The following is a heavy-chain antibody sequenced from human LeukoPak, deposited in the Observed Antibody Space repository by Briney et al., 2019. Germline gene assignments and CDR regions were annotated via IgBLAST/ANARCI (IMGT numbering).Heavy chain of an antibody. Sequence: QTSETLSLTCTVSGGSISSDRFYWTWVRQPAGKGLEWIGRIKSSNTNYNPSLKSRVSLSLHACTNQFSLKLRSLPAADTAVYYCARVPDWTYVPDYWGQGTLVTVSS. CDR2: IKSSNT. J-gene: IGHJ4*02. V-gene: IGHV4-61*02. CDR1: GGSISSDRFY. CDR3: ARVPDWTYVPDY. D-gene: IGHD3/OR15-3a*01.